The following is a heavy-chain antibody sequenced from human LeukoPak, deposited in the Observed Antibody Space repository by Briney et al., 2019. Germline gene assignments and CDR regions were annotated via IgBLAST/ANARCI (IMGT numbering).Heavy chain of an antibody. J-gene: IGHJ4*02. V-gene: IGHV1-2*02. Sequence: ASVKVSCKASGYTFTGYYMHWVRHAPGQGLELMGWINPNSGGTNYAQKFQGRVTMTRDTSISTAYMELSRLRSDDTAVYYCARGIAVAAPFDYWGQGTLVTVSS. CDR3: ARGIAVAAPFDY. CDR1: GYTFTGYY. D-gene: IGHD6-19*01. CDR2: INPNSGGT.